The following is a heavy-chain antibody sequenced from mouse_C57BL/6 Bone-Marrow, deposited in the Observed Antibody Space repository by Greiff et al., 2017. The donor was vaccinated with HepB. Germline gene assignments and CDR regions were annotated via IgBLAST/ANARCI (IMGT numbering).Heavy chain of an antibody. V-gene: IGHV1-19*01. CDR3: ARYDYDEGNYAMDY. CDR1: GYTFTDYY. J-gene: IGHJ4*01. D-gene: IGHD2-4*01. CDR2: INPYNGGT. Sequence: EVQLQQSGPVLVKPGASVKMSCKASGYTFTDYYMNWVKQSHGKSLEWIGVINPYNGGTSYNQKFKGKATLTVDKSSSTAYMELNSLTSEDSAVYYCARYDYDEGNYAMDYWGQGTSVTVSS.